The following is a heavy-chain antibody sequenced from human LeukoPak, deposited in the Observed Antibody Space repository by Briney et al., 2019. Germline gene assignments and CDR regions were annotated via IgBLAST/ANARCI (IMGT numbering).Heavy chain of an antibody. Sequence: SETLPLTCTVSGGSISSYYWSWIRQPPGKGLEWIGYIYYSGSTNYNPSLKSRVTISVDTSKNQFSLKLSSVTAADTAVYYCARDGASSSSNWFDPWGQGTLVTVSS. J-gene: IGHJ5*02. V-gene: IGHV4-59*01. CDR1: GGSISSYY. CDR3: ARDGASSSSNWFDP. D-gene: IGHD6-13*01. CDR2: IYYSGST.